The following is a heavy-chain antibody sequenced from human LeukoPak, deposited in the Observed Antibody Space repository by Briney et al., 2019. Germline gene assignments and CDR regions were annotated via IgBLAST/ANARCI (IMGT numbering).Heavy chain of an antibody. CDR3: ARGYYYDSGTNPYGMDV. CDR1: RGSFSGHY. D-gene: IGHD3-10*01. J-gene: IGHJ6*02. V-gene: IGHV4-34*01. Sequence: SETLSLTCAVYRGSFSGHYWSWIRQPPGKGLEWIGDINHSGSTNYNPSLKSRVTMSVDTSKNQFSLKVTSVTAADTAVYYCARGYYYDSGTNPYGMDVWGQGTTVTVPS. CDR2: INHSGST.